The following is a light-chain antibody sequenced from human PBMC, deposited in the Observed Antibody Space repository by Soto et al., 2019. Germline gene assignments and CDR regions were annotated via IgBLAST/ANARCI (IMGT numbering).Light chain of an antibody. CDR3: QQYYTTPWT. J-gene: IGKJ1*01. CDR1: HIVLYISNNKNY. Sequence: DIVLTPSPDSLAVSLGERATINCKSIHIVLYISNNKNYLAWYQQKPGQPPKALIYWASTRESGVPDRFSGSGSGTDFTLTISSLQAEDVAVYYCQQYYTTPWTFGQGTKVDIK. CDR2: WAS. V-gene: IGKV4-1*01.